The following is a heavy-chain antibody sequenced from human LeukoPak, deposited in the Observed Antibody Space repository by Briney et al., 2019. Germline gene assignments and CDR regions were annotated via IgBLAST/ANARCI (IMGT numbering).Heavy chain of an antibody. D-gene: IGHD6-19*01. CDR2: IRQDGSDK. CDR3: ARDGSGWYF. J-gene: IGHJ4*02. CDR1: GFTLSGYW. V-gene: IGHV3-7*03. Sequence: GGSLRLSCAASGFTLSGYWMSWVRQAPGKGLEWVANIRQDGSDKYYVDSVKGRFTISRDNTKNSLYLQMNSLRAEDTAVYYCARDGSGWYFWGQGTLVTVSS.